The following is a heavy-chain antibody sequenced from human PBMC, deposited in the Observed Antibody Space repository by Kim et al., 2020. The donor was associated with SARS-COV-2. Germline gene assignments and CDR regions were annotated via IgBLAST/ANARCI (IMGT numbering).Heavy chain of an antibody. CDR1: GYSFTSYW. V-gene: IGHV5-51*01. J-gene: IGHJ6*02. D-gene: IGHD3-16*01. Sequence: GESLKISCKGSGYSFTSYWIGWVRQMPGKGLEWMGIIYPGDSDTRYSPSFQGQVTISADKSISTAYLQWSSLKASDTAMYYCARGGWGSGIASIDYYGMDVWGQGTTVTVSS. CDR2: IYPGDSDT. CDR3: ARGGWGSGIASIDYYGMDV.